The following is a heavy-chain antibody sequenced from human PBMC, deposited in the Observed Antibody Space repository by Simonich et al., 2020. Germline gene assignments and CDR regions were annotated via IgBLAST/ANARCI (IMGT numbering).Heavy chain of an antibody. CDR1: GGSFSGYY. Sequence: QVQLQQWCAGLLKPSETLSLTCAVYGGSFSGYYWNWIRQPPGKGREWIGEINHSGSTNYNPSLKSRVTISVDTSKNQFSLKLSSVTAADTAVYYCARHLQLGPFDYWGQGTLVTVSS. D-gene: IGHD1-1*01. CDR3: ARHLQLGPFDY. J-gene: IGHJ4*02. V-gene: IGHV4-34*01. CDR2: INHSGST.